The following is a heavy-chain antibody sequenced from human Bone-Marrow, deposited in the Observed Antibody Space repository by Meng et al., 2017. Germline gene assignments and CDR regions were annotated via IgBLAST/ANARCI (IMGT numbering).Heavy chain of an antibody. CDR3: AKDIGGSYYYYYGMDV. V-gene: IGHV3-48*03. CDR2: ISSSGSAI. CDR1: GFTFSSYE. J-gene: IGHJ6*02. D-gene: IGHD1-26*01. Sequence: GGSLRLSCAASGFTFSSYEMNWVRQAPGKGLEWVSYISSSGSAIYYADSVKGRFAISRDNAKNSLYQQMNSLRAEDTALYYCAKDIGGSYYYYYGMDVWGQGTTVTVSS.